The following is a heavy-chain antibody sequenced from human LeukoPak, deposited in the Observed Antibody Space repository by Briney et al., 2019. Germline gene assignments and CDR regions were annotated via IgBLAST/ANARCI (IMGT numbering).Heavy chain of an antibody. CDR3: AREHRGSSSLSFDY. D-gene: IGHD1-26*01. V-gene: IGHV3-48*02. Sequence: GGSLRLSCAASGFTFNSYSMNWVRQAPGKGLEWVSYVSSSSSAIYYTDSVKGRFTISRDNAKNSLFLQMNSLRDEDTAVYYCAREHRGSSSLSFDYWGQGALVTVSS. J-gene: IGHJ4*02. CDR1: GFTFNSYS. CDR2: VSSSSSAI.